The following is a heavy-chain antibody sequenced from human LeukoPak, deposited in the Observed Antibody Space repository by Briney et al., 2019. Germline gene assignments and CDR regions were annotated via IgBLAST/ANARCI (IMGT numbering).Heavy chain of an antibody. J-gene: IGHJ4*02. CDR2: IYYSGST. D-gene: IGHD3-10*01. CDR1: GGSISSYY. V-gene: IGHV4-59*01. Sequence: SETLSLTCTVSGGSISSYYWSWIRQPPGKGLEWIAYIYYSGSTNYNPSLKSRVTISVDTSKNQFSLKLSSVTAADTAVYYCARRYSSGSSGTFDYWGQGTLVTVSS. CDR3: ARRYSSGSSGTFDY.